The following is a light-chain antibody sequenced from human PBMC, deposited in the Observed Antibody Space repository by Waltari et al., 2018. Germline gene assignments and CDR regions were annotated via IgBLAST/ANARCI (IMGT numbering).Light chain of an antibody. J-gene: IGKJ4*01. CDR1: QSVYNF. CDR3: QQRANWPPLT. V-gene: IGKV3-11*01. Sequence: EVVLTQSPATLSLSPGERATLPCRASQSVYNFLAWYQQKPGQAPRLLIYEASQRATGIPARFSGSGSGTDFTLTISNVEPEDVAIYYCQQRANWPPLTFGGGTKVEIK. CDR2: EAS.